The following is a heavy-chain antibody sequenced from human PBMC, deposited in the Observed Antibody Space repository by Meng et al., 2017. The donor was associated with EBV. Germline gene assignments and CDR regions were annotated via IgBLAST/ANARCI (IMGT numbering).Heavy chain of an antibody. V-gene: IGHV4-34*01. J-gene: IGHJ5*02. CDR2: IKHSGST. Sequence: QVQLQQWGAGLLKPLETLSVTCAVYGGSFSGYYWSWIRHPPGKGLEWIGEIKHSGSTNYNPSLKSRVTISVDTSKNQFSLKLSSVTAADTAVYYCARGGGNRGGIVGATYRLNWFDPWGQGTLVTVSS. CDR1: GGSFSGYY. D-gene: IGHD1-26*01. CDR3: ARGGGNRGGIVGATYRLNWFDP.